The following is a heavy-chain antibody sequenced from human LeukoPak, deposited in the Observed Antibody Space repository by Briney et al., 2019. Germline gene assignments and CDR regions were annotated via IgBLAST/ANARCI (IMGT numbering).Heavy chain of an antibody. CDR2: IYYSGST. CDR3: ARVRVGYCSGGSCYSGSNFDY. V-gene: IGHV4-39*07. CDR1: GGSISSSSYY. Sequence: SETLSLTCTVSGGSISSSSYYWGWIRQPPGKGLEWIGSIYYSGSTYYNPSLKSRVTISVDTSKNQFSLKLSSVTAADTAVYYCARVRVGYCSGGSCYSGSNFDYWGQGTLVTVSS. D-gene: IGHD2-15*01. J-gene: IGHJ4*02.